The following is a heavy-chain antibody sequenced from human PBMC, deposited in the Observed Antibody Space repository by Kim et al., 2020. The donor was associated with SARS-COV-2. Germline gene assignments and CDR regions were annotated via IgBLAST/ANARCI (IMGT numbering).Heavy chain of an antibody. Sequence: GGSLRLSCVASGFTFSTYAMNWVRQTPGKGLVWVSGIPGGGPNTYHADSVKGRFTISRDNSKHTLYLQMNSLRAEDTAVYYCAKDYYDSSTTFYYGMDVWGQGTTVTVSS. J-gene: IGHJ6*02. D-gene: IGHD3-22*01. CDR3: AKDYYDSSTTFYYGMDV. V-gene: IGHV3-23*01. CDR1: GFTFSTYA. CDR2: IPGGGPNT.